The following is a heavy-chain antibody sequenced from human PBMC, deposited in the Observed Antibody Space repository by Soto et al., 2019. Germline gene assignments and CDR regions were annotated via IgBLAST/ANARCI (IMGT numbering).Heavy chain of an antibody. D-gene: IGHD4-17*01. V-gene: IGHV4-39*01. CDR3: VSQRTTVPTQAYFDY. J-gene: IGHJ4*02. CDR2: VYYRGRS. CDR1: GGSVTNSSYY. Sequence: PSETVSLTXTVSGGSVTNSSYYWGWIRQSPGRGLEWIGSVYYRGRSYSKSSVKSRVTISVDTSKNRFSLSLNSVTASDTAVYLCVSQRTTVPTQAYFDYWGPGALVTVSS.